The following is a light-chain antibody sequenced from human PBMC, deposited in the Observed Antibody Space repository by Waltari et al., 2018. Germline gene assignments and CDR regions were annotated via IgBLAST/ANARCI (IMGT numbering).Light chain of an antibody. CDR3: QQRSNWPLT. CDR1: HSIANY. J-gene: IGKJ4*01. CDR2: DTS. V-gene: IGKV3-11*01. Sequence: EIVLTQSPATLSLYPGERATLPCRASHSIANYLAWYQPRPGQAPRLLIYDTSNRATGIPARFSGSGYETDFTLTISSLEPEDFGVYYCQQRSNWPLTFGGGTKVEIK.